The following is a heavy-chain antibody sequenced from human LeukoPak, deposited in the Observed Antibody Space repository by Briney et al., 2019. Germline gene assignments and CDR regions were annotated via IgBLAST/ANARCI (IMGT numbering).Heavy chain of an antibody. Sequence: GGSLRLSCAASGFTFSSFSMNWVRQAPRKGLEWISYISSSGSTIYDADSVKGRFTISRDNAKNSLYLEMNSLRAEDTAVYYCARSTPFDYWGQGTLVTVSA. CDR1: GFTFSSFS. J-gene: IGHJ4*02. CDR2: ISSSGSTI. CDR3: ARSTPFDY. V-gene: IGHV3-48*01.